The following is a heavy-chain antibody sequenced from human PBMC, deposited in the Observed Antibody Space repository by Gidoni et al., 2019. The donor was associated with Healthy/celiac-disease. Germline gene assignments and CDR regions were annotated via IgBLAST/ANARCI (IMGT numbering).Heavy chain of an antibody. Sequence: EVQLVQSGAEVKKPGESLKISCKGSGYSFTSYWIGWVRQMPGKGLEWMGLIYPGDSDTRDSPSFQGQVTISADKSISTAYLQWSSLKASDTAMYYCARLHESAAAGRGGHWFDPWGQGTLVTVSS. CDR3: ARLHESAAAGRGGHWFDP. CDR2: IYPGDSDT. D-gene: IGHD6-13*01. CDR1: GYSFTSYW. V-gene: IGHV5-51*01. J-gene: IGHJ5*02.